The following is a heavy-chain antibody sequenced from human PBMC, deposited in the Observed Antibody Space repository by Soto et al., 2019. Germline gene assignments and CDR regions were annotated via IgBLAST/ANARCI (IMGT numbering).Heavy chain of an antibody. CDR3: AKSLYSSGWSTYFDY. J-gene: IGHJ4*02. Sequence: GGSLRLSCAASGFTFSGYAMNWVRQAPGKGLEWVSALSGSGGSTYYADSVKGRFTISRDNSKNTLYLQMNSLRAADTAVYYCAKSLYSSGWSTYFDYWGQGTLVTVSS. CDR2: LSGSGGST. CDR1: GFTFSGYA. V-gene: IGHV3-23*01. D-gene: IGHD6-13*01.